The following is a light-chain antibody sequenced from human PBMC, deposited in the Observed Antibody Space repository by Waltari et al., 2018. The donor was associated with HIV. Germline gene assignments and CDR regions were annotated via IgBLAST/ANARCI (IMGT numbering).Light chain of an antibody. V-gene: IGKV3-20*01. CDR2: GAG. J-gene: IGKJ2*01. Sequence: DIVLTQSPGTLSLSPGERATLSCRASQSVSSSYFVWDQQKPGQAPRLLIYGAGSRATGIPDRVSGSGSGTDFTLTISRLEPEESAVYYCQQYGASMYTFGQGSKLEI. CDR1: QSVSSSY. CDR3: QQYGASMYT.